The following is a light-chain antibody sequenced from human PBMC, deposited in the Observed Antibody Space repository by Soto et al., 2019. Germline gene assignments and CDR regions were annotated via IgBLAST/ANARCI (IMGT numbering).Light chain of an antibody. J-gene: IGLJ1*01. Sequence: QSVLAQPPSVSAAPGQKVTISCSGRSSNIGGNSVSWYQQLPGTAPKLLIYDDDKRPSGIPDRFSGSKSGTSATLGITGFQTGDEADYYCGSWDSSLSAYVFATGTKVTVL. CDR3: GSWDSSLSAYV. V-gene: IGLV1-51*01. CDR2: DDD. CDR1: SSNIGGNS.